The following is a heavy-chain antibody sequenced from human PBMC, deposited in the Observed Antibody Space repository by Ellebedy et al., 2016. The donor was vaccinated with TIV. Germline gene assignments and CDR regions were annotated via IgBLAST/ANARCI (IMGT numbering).Heavy chain of an antibody. CDR3: ARDHGVRGYYYGMDV. D-gene: IGHD3-10*01. J-gene: IGHJ6*02. CDR2: ISYDGSNK. CDR1: GFTFSSYA. V-gene: IGHV3-30-3*01. Sequence: GGSLRLXCAASGFTFSSYAMHWVRQAPGKGLEWVAVISYDGSNKYYAGSVKGRFTISRDNSKNTLYLQMNSLRAEDTAVYYCARDHGVRGYYYGMDVWGQGTTVTVSS.